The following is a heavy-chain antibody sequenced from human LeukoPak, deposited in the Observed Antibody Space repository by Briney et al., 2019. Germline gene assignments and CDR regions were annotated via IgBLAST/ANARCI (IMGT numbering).Heavy chain of an antibody. CDR1: GFTFSNYA. V-gene: IGHV3-30-3*01. J-gene: IGHJ4*02. Sequence: GGSLRLSCAASGFTFSNYAMHWVRQAPGKGLEWVALISYDGINKYYADSVKGRFTISRGNSKNTLYLLMHSLRPEDTAVYYCAREAYDSSAYYFDYWGQGALVTVSS. CDR2: ISYDGINK. CDR3: AREAYDSSAYYFDY. D-gene: IGHD3-22*01.